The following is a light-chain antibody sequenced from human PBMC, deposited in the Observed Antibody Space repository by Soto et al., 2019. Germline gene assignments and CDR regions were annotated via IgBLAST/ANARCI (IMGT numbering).Light chain of an antibody. CDR2: LNSDGSH. Sequence: QSVLTQSPSASASLGASVKLTCTLSSGHSSYAIAWHQQQPEKGPRYLMKLNSDGSHSTGDGIPDRFSGSSAGAERYLTIASHQSEDEADYYCQTWGTGMGVFGGGTKVTVL. CDR1: SGHSSYA. J-gene: IGLJ2*01. CDR3: QTWGTGMGV. V-gene: IGLV4-69*01.